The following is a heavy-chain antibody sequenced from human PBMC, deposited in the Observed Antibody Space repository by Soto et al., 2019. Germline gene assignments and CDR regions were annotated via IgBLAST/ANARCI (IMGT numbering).Heavy chain of an antibody. J-gene: IGHJ4*02. D-gene: IGHD6-19*01. Sequence: SETLSLTCTVSGGSLSSYYWSWIRQPPGKGLEWIGYIYYSGSTNYNPSLKSRVTISVDTSKNQFSLKLSSVTAADTAVYYCARVYSSGWYYGLDYWGQGTLVTVSS. CDR1: GGSLSSYY. CDR3: ARVYSSGWYYGLDY. CDR2: IYYSGST. V-gene: IGHV4-59*08.